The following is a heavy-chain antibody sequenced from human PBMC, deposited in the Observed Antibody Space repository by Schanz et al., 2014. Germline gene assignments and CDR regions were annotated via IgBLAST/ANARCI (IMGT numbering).Heavy chain of an antibody. CDR1: GFPFRSYV. J-gene: IGHJ4*02. V-gene: IGHV3-NL1*01. Sequence: QLQLVESGGGVVQPGRSLRLSCAASGFPFRSYVMHWVRQAPGKGLEWVSTIASGGSHTFYADSVTGRFTISGDNSKNTLYLQMNSLRAEDTAIYYCAKYRYSVFDFDYWGQGTLVTVSS. CDR2: IASGGSHT. D-gene: IGHD3-16*02. CDR3: AKYRYSVFDFDY.